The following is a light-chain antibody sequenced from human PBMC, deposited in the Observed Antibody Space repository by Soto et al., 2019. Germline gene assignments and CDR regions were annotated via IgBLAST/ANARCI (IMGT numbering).Light chain of an antibody. Sequence: EIVLTQSPGTLSLSPGERATLSCRASQSVSSNLAWYQQKPGQAPRLLIYGASTRATGIPARFSGSGSGTEFTLTISSLQSEDFAVYYCQQYNDWTWTFGLGTKVDI. CDR1: QSVSSN. CDR2: GAS. CDR3: QQYNDWTWT. V-gene: IGKV3-15*01. J-gene: IGKJ1*01.